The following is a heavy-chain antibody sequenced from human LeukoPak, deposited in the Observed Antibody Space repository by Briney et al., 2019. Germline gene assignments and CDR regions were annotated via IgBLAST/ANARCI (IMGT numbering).Heavy chain of an antibody. D-gene: IGHD2-21*02. V-gene: IGHV4-59*01. CDR1: GVSINGNY. CDR2: VSDTGDT. Sequence: PSETLSLTCTVSGVSINGNYWTWIRQLPGKGLEWIGFVSDTGDTDYNPSLKSRLTISADTSKSQLSLSLSSVTAADTALYYCARVSRGVVTSNWFDPWGQGTLVTVSS. J-gene: IGHJ5*02. CDR3: ARVSRGVVTSNWFDP.